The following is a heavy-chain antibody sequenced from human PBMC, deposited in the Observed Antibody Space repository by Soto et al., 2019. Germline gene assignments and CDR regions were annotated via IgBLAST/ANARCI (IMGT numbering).Heavy chain of an antibody. V-gene: IGHV3-23*01. CDR3: AKGGPYSSSAGVFDY. D-gene: IGHD6-6*01. CDR2: IDGSGGGT. Sequence: GGSLRLSCAASGFTLSSYALSWVRQTPGKGLEWVSAIDGSGGGTYYADSVKGRFTISRDNSKDTLDLQMNSLRAEDTALYYCAKGGPYSSSAGVFDYWGLGTLVTVSS. J-gene: IGHJ4*02. CDR1: GFTLSSYA.